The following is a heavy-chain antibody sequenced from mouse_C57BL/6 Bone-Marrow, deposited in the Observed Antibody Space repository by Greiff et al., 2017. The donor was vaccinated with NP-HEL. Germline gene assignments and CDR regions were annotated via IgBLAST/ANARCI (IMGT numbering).Heavy chain of an antibody. CDR1: GFTFSSYG. CDR2: ISSGGSYT. Sequence: KLVESGGDLVKPGGSLKLSCAASGFTFSSYGMSWVRQTPDKRLEWVATISSGGSYTYYPDSVKGRFTISRDNAKNTLYLQMSSLKSEDTAMYYCARRDGSSVFAYWGQGTLVTVSA. J-gene: IGHJ3*01. CDR3: ARRDGSSVFAY. V-gene: IGHV5-6*02. D-gene: IGHD1-1*01.